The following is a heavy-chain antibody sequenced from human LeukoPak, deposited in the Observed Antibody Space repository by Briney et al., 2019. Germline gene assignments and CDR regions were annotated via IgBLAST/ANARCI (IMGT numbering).Heavy chain of an antibody. J-gene: IGHJ5*01. CDR3: ARMALDGGDSIGFDS. V-gene: IGHV1-2*02. CDR1: GYTFTDYF. D-gene: IGHD2-21*02. CDR2: INPNIGDA. Sequence: ASVTVSCKASGYTFTDYFIHWVRQAPGQGLEWMGWINPNIGDASYAQKFQDRVTMTRDRSINTAYMELSRLTSDDTAAYYCARMALDGGDSIGFDSWGQGTLVTVSS.